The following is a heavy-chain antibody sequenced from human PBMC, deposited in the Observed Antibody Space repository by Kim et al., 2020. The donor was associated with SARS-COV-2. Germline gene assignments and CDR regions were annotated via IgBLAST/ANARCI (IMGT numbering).Heavy chain of an antibody. J-gene: IGHJ3*02. V-gene: IGHV5-51*01. Sequence: SRSFQGQVTISADKSISTAYLQWSSLKASDTAMYYCASTPPDGYRGAFDIWGQGTMVTVSS. D-gene: IGHD5-12*01. CDR3: ASTPPDGYRGAFDI.